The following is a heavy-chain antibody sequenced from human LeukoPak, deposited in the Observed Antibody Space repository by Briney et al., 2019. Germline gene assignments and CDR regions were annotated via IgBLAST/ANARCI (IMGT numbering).Heavy chain of an antibody. D-gene: IGHD3-10*01. Sequence: GGSLRLSCAASGFTFRRYGMHWVRQAPGKGLEWVAFIRYDGSNKYYADSVKGRFTISRDNSKNTLYLQMNSLRAEDTAVYYCAKDLDYYGSGSAFDYWGQGTLVTVSS. CDR3: AKDLDYYGSGSAFDY. CDR2: IRYDGSNK. J-gene: IGHJ4*02. V-gene: IGHV3-30*02. CDR1: GFTFRRYG.